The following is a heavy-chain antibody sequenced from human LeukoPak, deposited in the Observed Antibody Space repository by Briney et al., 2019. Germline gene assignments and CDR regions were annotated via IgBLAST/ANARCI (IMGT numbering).Heavy chain of an antibody. V-gene: IGHV3-33*01. D-gene: IGHD1-26*01. CDR1: GFTFSSYG. J-gene: IGHJ4*02. CDR2: IWYDGSNK. Sequence: PGRSLRLSCAASGFTFSSYGMHWVRQAPGKGLEWVAVIWYDGSNKYYTDSVKGRFTISRDNSKNTLYLQMNSLRAEDTAVYYCARAHSGNYLVDSFGQGILVTVSS. CDR3: ARAHSGNYLVDS.